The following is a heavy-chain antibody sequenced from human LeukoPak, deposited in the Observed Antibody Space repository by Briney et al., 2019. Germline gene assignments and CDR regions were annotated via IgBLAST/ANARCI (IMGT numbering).Heavy chain of an antibody. CDR2: ISGSGGST. J-gene: IGHJ4*02. D-gene: IGHD1-26*01. Sequence: PGGSLRLSCAASGFTFSSYAMSWVRQAPGKGLEWVSAISGSGGSTYYADSVKGRFTISRDNSKNTLYLQMNSLGAEDTAVYYCAKDDMWELAYYSDYWGQGTLVTVSS. CDR3: AKDDMWELAYYSDY. V-gene: IGHV3-23*01. CDR1: GFTFSSYA.